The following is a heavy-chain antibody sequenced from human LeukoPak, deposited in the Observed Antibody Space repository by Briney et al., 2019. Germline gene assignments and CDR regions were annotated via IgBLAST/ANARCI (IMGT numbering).Heavy chain of an antibody. D-gene: IGHD6-19*01. CDR2: ISGSGGST. CDR1: GFTFSSYA. Sequence: GGSLRLSCAASGFTFSSYAMSWVRQAPGKGLEWVSAISGSGGSTYYADSVKGRFTISRDNSKNTLYLQMNSLRAKDTAVYYCAKAWSAVAGTLTLGYWGQGTLVTVSS. V-gene: IGHV3-23*01. CDR3: AKAWSAVAGTLTLGY. J-gene: IGHJ4*02.